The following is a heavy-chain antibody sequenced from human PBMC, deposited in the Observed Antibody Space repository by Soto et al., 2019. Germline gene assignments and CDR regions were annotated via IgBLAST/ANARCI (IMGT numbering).Heavy chain of an antibody. CDR2: VHHSWGS. D-gene: IGHD3-10*01. V-gene: IGHV4-59*08. CDR1: GGSISSYY. J-gene: IGHJ6*01. CDR3: ARQGFGPLHGLVAV. Sequence: QVQLQESGPGLVKPSETLSLSCTVSGGSISSYYWSWFRQSPGKRMEWIGYVHHSWGSSYNPSLQSQVAIPLDTSKSQFSLKVTSVPATATPVYYCARQGFGPLHGLVAVWGQGTTVTVSS.